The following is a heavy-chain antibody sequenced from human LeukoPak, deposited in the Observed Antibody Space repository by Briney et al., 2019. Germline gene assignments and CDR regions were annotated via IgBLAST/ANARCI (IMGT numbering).Heavy chain of an antibody. CDR3: TRFCSGGRCYANEAFDI. D-gene: IGHD2-15*01. Sequence: LTGGALRLSCAASGFTFSSYEMNWVRQAPGKGLEWVGFIRSKAYGGTTEYAASVKGRFTISRDDSKSIAYLQMNSLKTEDTAVFYCTRFCSGGRCYANEAFDIWGQGTMVTVSS. J-gene: IGHJ3*02. CDR1: GFTFSSYE. V-gene: IGHV3-49*04. CDR2: IRSKAYGGTT.